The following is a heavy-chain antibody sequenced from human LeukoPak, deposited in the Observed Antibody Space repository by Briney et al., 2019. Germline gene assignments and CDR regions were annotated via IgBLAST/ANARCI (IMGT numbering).Heavy chain of an antibody. V-gene: IGHV4-34*01. J-gene: IGHJ5*02. D-gene: IGHD2-8*01. CDR3: ARGLMGSTWFDP. CDR2: INHSGST. CDR1: GGSLSGYY. Sequence: PSETLSLTCAVYGGSLSGYYWTWIRQPPGKGLEWIGEINHSGSTNYNPSLKSRVTISVDTSKNQFSLKLSSVTAADTAVYYCARGLMGSTWFDPWGQGTLVTVSS.